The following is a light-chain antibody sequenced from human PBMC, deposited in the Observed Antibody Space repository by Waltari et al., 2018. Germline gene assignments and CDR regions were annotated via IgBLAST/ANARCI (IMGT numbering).Light chain of an antibody. CDR3: ATGDGSLNGPV. CDR2: ANN. J-gene: IGLJ2*01. CDR1: DSNIVSYA. V-gene: IGLV1-44*01. Sequence: QSVLTQPPSASGTPGQRVTISCSGSDSNIVSYAVGWYQQFPGMAPRLLIFANNQRPSGVPDRFCGSKSGTSASLAISGLQTEDEADYYGATGDGSLNGPVFGGGTKLTVL.